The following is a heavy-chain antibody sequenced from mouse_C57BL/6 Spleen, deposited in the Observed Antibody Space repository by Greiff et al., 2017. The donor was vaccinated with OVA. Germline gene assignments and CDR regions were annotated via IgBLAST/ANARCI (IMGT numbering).Heavy chain of an antibody. CDR3: ARKPIYYDYDEGHYYAMDY. D-gene: IGHD2-4*01. CDR1: GFSLTSYG. V-gene: IGHV2-2*01. J-gene: IGHJ4*01. CDR2: IWSGGST. Sequence: QVQLQQSGPGLVQPSQSLSITCTVSGFSLTSYGVHWVRQSPGKGLEWLGVIWSGGSTDYNAAFISRLSISKDNTKSQVFFKMNSLQADDTAIYYCARKPIYYDYDEGHYYAMDYWGQGTSVTVSS.